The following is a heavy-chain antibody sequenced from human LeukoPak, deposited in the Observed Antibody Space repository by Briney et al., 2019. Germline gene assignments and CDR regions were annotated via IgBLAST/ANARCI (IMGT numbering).Heavy chain of an antibody. Sequence: SETLSLTCAVYGGSFSGYYWSWIRQPPGKGLEWIGEINHSGSTNYNPSLKSRVTISVDTSKNQFSLKLSSVTAADTAVYYCARDRMVRGVLCYFDYWGQGTLVTVSS. CDR1: GGSFSGYY. J-gene: IGHJ4*02. D-gene: IGHD3-10*01. V-gene: IGHV4-34*01. CDR2: INHSGST. CDR3: ARDRMVRGVLCYFDY.